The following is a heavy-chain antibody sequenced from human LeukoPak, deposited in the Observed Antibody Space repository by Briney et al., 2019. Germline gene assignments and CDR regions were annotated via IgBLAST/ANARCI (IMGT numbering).Heavy chain of an antibody. D-gene: IGHD5-12*01. CDR3: ARDSEYSGYDLGGDFDY. CDR2: ISTSSRTI. CDR1: GFTFSSYS. J-gene: IGHJ4*02. Sequence: GGSLRLSCAASGFTFSSYSMNWVRQAPGKGLEWVSYISTSSRTIYYADSVKGRFIISRDNAKNSLYLQMNSLRDEDTAVYYCARDSEYSGYDLGGDFDYWGQGTLVTVSS. V-gene: IGHV3-48*02.